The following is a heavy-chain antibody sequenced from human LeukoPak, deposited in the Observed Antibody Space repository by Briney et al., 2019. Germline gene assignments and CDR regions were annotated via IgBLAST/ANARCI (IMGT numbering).Heavy chain of an antibody. D-gene: IGHD5-18*01. CDR1: GGTFSSYA. V-gene: IGHV1-69*13. J-gene: IGHJ4*02. CDR2: IIPIFGTA. Sequence: AASVKVSCKASGGTFSSYAISWVRQAPGQGLEWMGGIIPIFGTANYAQKFRGRVAITADESTSTAYMELSSLRSEDTAVYYCARTGAADSYGPPYYFDYWGQGTLVTVSS. CDR3: ARTGAADSYGPPYYFDY.